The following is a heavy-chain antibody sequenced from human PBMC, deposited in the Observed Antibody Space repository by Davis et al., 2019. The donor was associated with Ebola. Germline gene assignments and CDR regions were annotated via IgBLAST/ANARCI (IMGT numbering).Heavy chain of an antibody. CDR1: GYTFTSYG. J-gene: IGHJ4*02. Sequence: ASVKVSCKASGYTFTSYGISWVRQAPGQGLEWMGWISAYNGNTNYAQKFQGRVTITADKSTSTAYMELSSLRSEDTAVYYCARGGIGSGSYYIQFFDYWGQGTLVTVSS. CDR3: ARGGIGSGSYYIQFFDY. V-gene: IGHV1-18*01. D-gene: IGHD3-10*01. CDR2: ISAYNGNT.